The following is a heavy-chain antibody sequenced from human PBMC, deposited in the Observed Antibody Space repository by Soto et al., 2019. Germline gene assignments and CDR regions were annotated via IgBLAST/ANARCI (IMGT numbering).Heavy chain of an antibody. V-gene: IGHV3-33*01. Sequence: GGSLRLSCAASGFTFRSYGMHWVRQAPGKGLEWVAVIWYDGSNKYYADSVKGRFTISRDNSKNTLYLQMNSLRAEDTAVDYCARDDRTGDFHYMDVWGKGTTVTVSS. J-gene: IGHJ6*03. CDR1: GFTFRSYG. CDR2: IWYDGSNK. CDR3: ARDDRTGDFHYMDV. D-gene: IGHD7-27*01.